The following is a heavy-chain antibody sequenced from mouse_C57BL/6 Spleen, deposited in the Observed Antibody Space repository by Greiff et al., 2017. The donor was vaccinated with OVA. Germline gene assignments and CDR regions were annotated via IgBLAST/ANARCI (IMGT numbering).Heavy chain of an antibody. V-gene: IGHV1-69*01. Sequence: VQLQQPGAELVMPGASVKLSCKASGYTFTSYWMHWVKQRPGQGLEWIGEIDPSDSYTNYNQKFKGKSTLTVDKSSSTAYMQLSSLTSEDSAVYYRARSYGSSYDYWGQGTTLTVSS. CDR2: IDPSDSYT. CDR3: ARSYGSSYDY. CDR1: GYTFTSYW. D-gene: IGHD1-1*01. J-gene: IGHJ2*01.